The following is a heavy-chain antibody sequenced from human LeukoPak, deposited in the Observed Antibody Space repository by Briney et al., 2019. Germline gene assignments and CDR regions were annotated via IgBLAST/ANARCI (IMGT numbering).Heavy chain of an antibody. CDR3: ARVAGTGAEYFQH. Sequence: SETLSLTCTVSGGSISSYYWSWIRQPPGKGLEWIGYIYYSGSTNYNPSLKSRVTISVDTSKNQFSLKLSSVTAADTAVYYCARVAGTGAEYFQHWGQGTLVTVSS. CDR1: GGSISSYY. V-gene: IGHV4-59*01. J-gene: IGHJ1*01. CDR2: IYYSGST.